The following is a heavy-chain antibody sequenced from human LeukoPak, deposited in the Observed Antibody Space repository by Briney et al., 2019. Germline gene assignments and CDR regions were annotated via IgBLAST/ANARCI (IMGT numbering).Heavy chain of an antibody. J-gene: IGHJ6*02. D-gene: IGHD3-10*01. CDR1: GGSISSGGYS. V-gene: IGHV4-30-2*01. Sequence: PSETLSLTCAVSGGSISSGGYSWSWIRQPPGKGLEWIGYIFDSGSTYYSPSLKSRVTISVERSRNQFSLQLSSVTAADTAVYYCARAKYYYGPEDVWGQGTTVTVSS. CDR3: ARAKYYYGPEDV. CDR2: IFDSGST.